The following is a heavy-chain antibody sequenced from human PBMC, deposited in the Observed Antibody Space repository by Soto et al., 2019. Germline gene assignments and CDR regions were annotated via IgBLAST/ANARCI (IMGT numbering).Heavy chain of an antibody. D-gene: IGHD1-7*01. J-gene: IGHJ6*03. CDR3: ARALTGTTGYYYYHMDV. CDR1: GGSISSGGYY. CDR2: IYYSGST. V-gene: IGHV4-31*03. Sequence: SGTLSLTFTVSGGSISSGGYYWSWIRQHPGKGLEWIGYIYYSGSTYYNPSLKSRVTISVDTSKNQFSLKLSSVTAADTAVYYCARALTGTTGYYYYHMDVWGKGTTVTVSS.